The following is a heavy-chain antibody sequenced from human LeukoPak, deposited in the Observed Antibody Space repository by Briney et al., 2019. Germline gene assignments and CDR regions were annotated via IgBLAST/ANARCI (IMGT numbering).Heavy chain of an antibody. Sequence: PGGSLRLSCAASGFTFSSYSMNWVRQAPGKGLEWVSYISSSSSTIYYADSVKGRFTISRDNSKNTLYLQMNSLRAEDTAAYYCAREHLTALAAAGYYYYGMDVWGQGTTVTVSS. CDR3: AREHLTALAAAGYYYYGMDV. CDR2: ISSSSSTI. J-gene: IGHJ6*02. V-gene: IGHV3-48*01. D-gene: IGHD6-13*01. CDR1: GFTFSSYS.